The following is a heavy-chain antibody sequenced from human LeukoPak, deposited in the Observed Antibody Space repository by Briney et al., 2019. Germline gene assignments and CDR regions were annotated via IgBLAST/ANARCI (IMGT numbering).Heavy chain of an antibody. J-gene: IGHJ4*02. V-gene: IGHV1-69*05. CDR2: IIPIFGTA. D-gene: IGHD3-10*01. CDR1: GGTFSSYA. CDR3: ARGMVLGVPGPYFDY. Sequence: VASVKDSCKASGGTFSSYAISWVRQATGQELQWMGGIIPIFGTANYAQTFQGRVTITTDESTSTAYMELSSLRSEDTAVYYCARGMVLGVPGPYFDYWGQGTLVTVSS.